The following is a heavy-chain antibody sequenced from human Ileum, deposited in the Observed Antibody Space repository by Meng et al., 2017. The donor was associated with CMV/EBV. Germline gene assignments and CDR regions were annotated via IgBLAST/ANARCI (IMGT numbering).Heavy chain of an antibody. CDR2: INPDNGGT. J-gene: IGHJ4*02. D-gene: IGHD5-18*01. V-gene: IGHV1-2*02. Sequence: VHLLQSGAEVKKPGASVRVSCKASGYNFIGYYMQWVRQAPGQGLEWMGWINPDNGGTNYAQKFQGRVTMTRDTSITTAYMELSRLRSDDTAIYYCAKYRYGLGFDYWGQGTLVTVSS. CDR3: AKYRYGLGFDY. CDR1: GYNFIGYY.